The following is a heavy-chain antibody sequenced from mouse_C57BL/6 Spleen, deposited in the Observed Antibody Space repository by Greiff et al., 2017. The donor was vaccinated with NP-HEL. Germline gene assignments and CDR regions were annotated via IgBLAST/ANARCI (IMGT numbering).Heavy chain of an antibody. CDR2: ISSGGSYT. V-gene: IGHV5-6*01. CDR3: ARQSTLRYYAMDY. D-gene: IGHD1-1*01. Sequence: EVQLVESGGDLVKPGGSLKLSCAASGFTFSSYGMSWVRQTPDKRLEWVATISSGGSYTYYPDSVKGRFTISRDNAKNTLYLQMSSLKSDDTAMYYCARQSTLRYYAMDYWGQGTSVTVSS. CDR1: GFTFSSYG. J-gene: IGHJ4*01.